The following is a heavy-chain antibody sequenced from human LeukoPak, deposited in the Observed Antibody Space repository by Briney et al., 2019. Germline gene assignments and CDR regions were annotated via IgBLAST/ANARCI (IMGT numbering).Heavy chain of an antibody. J-gene: IGHJ4*02. CDR2: IRSKAYGGTT. CDR1: GFTFGDYA. CDR3: TRDYGDYKGDY. D-gene: IGHD4-17*01. Sequence: GGSLRLSCTGSGFTFGDYAVIWVRQAPGRGLEWVGFIRSKAYGGTTEYAASVKGRFTISSDDSKSIAYLQMDSLKTEDTAVYYCTRDYGDYKGDYWGQGTLVTVSS. V-gene: IGHV3-49*04.